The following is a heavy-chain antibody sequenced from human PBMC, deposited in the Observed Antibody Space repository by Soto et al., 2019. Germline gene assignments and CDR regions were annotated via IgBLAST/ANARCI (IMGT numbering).Heavy chain of an antibody. CDR3: ARVGIVATTADWYFDL. V-gene: IGHV1-46*03. CDR1: GYTFTSYY. J-gene: IGHJ2*01. D-gene: IGHD5-12*01. CDR2: INPSGGST. Sequence: ASVKVSCKASGYTFTSYYMHWVRQAPGQGLEWMGIINPSGGSTSYAQKFQGRVTMTRDTSTSTVYMELSSLSSEDTAVYYCARVGIVATTADWYFDLWGRGTLVTVSS.